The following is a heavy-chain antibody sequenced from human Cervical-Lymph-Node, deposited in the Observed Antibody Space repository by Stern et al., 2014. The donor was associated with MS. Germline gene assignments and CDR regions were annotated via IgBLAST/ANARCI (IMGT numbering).Heavy chain of an antibody. V-gene: IGHV1-18*01. CDR1: GYAFNIYG. J-gene: IGHJ4*02. D-gene: IGHD1-26*01. Sequence: VQLVESGGEVKKPGASVRVSCKASGYAFNIYGISWVRQAPGQGLEWMGWVRPYNGNTDYAQKVQGRVTMTTDTSTSTAYMELRSLRSDDTAMYYCARLSLGGSGPYSAIGYWGQGTLITVSS. CDR2: VRPYNGNT. CDR3: ARLSLGGSGPYSAIGY.